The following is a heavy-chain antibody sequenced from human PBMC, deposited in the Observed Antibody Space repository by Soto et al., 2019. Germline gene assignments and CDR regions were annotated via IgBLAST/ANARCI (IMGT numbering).Heavy chain of an antibody. J-gene: IGHJ4*02. V-gene: IGHV4-61*01. CDR2: IYYSGNT. CDR3: ARGYSGFDYPY. CDR1: GGSVRGGSYY. D-gene: IGHD5-12*01. Sequence: QVQLQESGPGLVKPSETLSHTCTVSGGSVRGGSYYWSWIRQPPGKGLEWIGYIYYSGNTNYSPSLKSRVTISIDTSKNQFSLKLNSVTAADTAVYYCARGYSGFDYPYWGQGTLVTVSS.